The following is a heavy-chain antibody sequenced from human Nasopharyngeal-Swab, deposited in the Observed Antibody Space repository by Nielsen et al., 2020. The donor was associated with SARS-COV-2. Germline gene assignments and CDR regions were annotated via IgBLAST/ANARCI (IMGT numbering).Heavy chain of an antibody. CDR3: AKEPTIGEYFDY. J-gene: IGHJ4*02. Sequence: RGSLRLSCAASGFTFSSYGMHWVRQAPGKGLEWVAVISYDGSNKYYADSVKGRFTISRDNSKNTLYLQMNSLRAEDTAVYYCAKEPTIGEYFDYWGQGTLVTVSS. CDR2: ISYDGSNK. V-gene: IGHV3-30*18. D-gene: IGHD3-10*01. CDR1: GFTFSSYG.